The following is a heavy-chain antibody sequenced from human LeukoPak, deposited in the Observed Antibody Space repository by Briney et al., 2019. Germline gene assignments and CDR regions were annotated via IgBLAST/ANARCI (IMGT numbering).Heavy chain of an antibody. D-gene: IGHD3-22*01. CDR2: ISGSGGST. CDR1: GFTFSSYA. V-gene: IGHV3-23*01. Sequence: GGSLRLSCAASGFTFSSYAMSWVRQAPGKGLEWVSAISGSGGSTYYADSVKGRFTISRDNSKNTLYLQMNSLRAEDTAVYYCAKVRYYYDSSGYYSPYFDYWGQGTLVTVSS. CDR3: AKVRYYYDSSGYYSPYFDY. J-gene: IGHJ4*02.